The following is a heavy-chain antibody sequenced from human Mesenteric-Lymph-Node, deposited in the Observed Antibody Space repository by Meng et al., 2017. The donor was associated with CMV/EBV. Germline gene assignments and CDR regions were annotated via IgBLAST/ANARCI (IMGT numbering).Heavy chain of an antibody. Sequence: SVKVSCKASRYTFTSYAVNWVRQAPGQGLEWMGGIIPILGIANYAQKFQGRVTITADKSTSTAYMELSSLRSEDTAVYYCAREGGAGTAMVYWGQGTLVTVSS. V-gene: IGHV1-69*10. D-gene: IGHD5-18*01. CDR3: AREGGAGTAMVY. CDR1: RYTFTSYA. J-gene: IGHJ4*02. CDR2: IIPILGIA.